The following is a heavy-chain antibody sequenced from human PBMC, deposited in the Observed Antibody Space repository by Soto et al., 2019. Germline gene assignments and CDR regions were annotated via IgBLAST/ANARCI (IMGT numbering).Heavy chain of an antibody. D-gene: IGHD2-2*01. CDR2: IIAIFGTA. Sequence: QVQLVQSGAEVKKPGSSVKVSCKASGGTFSSYAISWVRQAPGQGLEWMGGIIAIFGTANYSQKFQGRVTITADESTTTAHMEQSSLRSEDTAVYYCATREVVVQAVPLSYYYYYGMDVWGQGTTVTGSS. CDR3: ATREVVVQAVPLSYYYYYGMDV. V-gene: IGHV1-69*01. CDR1: GGTFSSYA. J-gene: IGHJ6*02.